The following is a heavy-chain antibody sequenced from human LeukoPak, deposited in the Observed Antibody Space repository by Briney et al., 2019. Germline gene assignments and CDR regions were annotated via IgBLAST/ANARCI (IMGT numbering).Heavy chain of an antibody. CDR3: TRDTQLEWFYL. CDR2: IYYDGNT. Sequence: SEILSLTCSVSGDSISRNKYYWGWIRQPPGGGLEWIGTIYYDGNTYYNPSLKSRVTISVDASKNQFSLKLRSVTAADTAVYYCTRDTQLEWFYLWGQGTLVTVSS. J-gene: IGHJ5*01. D-gene: IGHD2-15*01. V-gene: IGHV4-39*07. CDR1: GDSISRNKYY.